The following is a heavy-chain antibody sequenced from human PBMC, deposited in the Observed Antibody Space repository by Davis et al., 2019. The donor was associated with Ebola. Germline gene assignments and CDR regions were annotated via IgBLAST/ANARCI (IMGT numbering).Heavy chain of an antibody. CDR2: IYSGGST. J-gene: IGHJ4*02. D-gene: IGHD1-26*01. V-gene: IGHV3-66*01. Sequence: PGGSLRLSCAASGFTVSSNYMSWVRQAPGKGLEWVSVIYSGGSTYYADSVKGRFTISRDNSKNTLYLQMNSLKTEDTAVYYCTTTTTHFDYWGQGTLVTVSS. CDR1: GFTVSSNY. CDR3: TTTTTHFDY.